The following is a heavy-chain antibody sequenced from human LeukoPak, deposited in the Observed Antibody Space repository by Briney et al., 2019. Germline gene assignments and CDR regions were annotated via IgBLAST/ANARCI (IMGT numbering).Heavy chain of an antibody. CDR1: GFTFSSYW. D-gene: IGHD2-15*01. Sequence: GGSLRLSCAASGFTFSSYWIHWVRQAPGKGLVWVSRIDSDGSTTTYADSVKGRFTISRDNAKNTLYLQMSSLRAEDTAVYYCVKDKYPVVVAATLDYWGQGTLVTVSS. CDR3: VKDKYPVVVAATLDY. CDR2: IDSDGSTT. V-gene: IGHV3-74*01. J-gene: IGHJ4*02.